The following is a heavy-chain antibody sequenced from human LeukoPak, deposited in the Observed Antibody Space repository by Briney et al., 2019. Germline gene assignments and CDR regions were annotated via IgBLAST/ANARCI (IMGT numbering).Heavy chain of an antibody. V-gene: IGHV3-23*01. CDR3: AKDISGYYRPFDY. J-gene: IGHJ4*02. D-gene: IGHD3-22*01. Sequence: GGSLRLSCAASGVSFSGCAMSWVRQAPGKGLEWVSSISGSGSHTCHADSVKGRFTISRDNSKNTLYLQMNSLRAEDTAVYYCAKDISGYYRPFDYWGQGTLVTVSS. CDR2: ISGSGSHT. CDR1: GVSFSGCA.